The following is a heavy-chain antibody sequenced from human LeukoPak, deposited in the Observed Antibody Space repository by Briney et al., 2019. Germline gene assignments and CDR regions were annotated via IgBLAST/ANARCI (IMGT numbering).Heavy chain of an antibody. Sequence: SGPTLVNPTQTLTLTCTFSGFSLSTIGVGVGWIRQPPGKALEWLALIYWNDDKRYSPSLQSRLTITKDTSKNQVVLTMTNMDPVDTATYYCAHRRGGWVSDYWGQGTLVTVSS. CDR1: GFSLSTIGVG. D-gene: IGHD3-16*01. CDR2: IYWNDDK. CDR3: AHRRGGWVSDY. J-gene: IGHJ4*02. V-gene: IGHV2-5*01.